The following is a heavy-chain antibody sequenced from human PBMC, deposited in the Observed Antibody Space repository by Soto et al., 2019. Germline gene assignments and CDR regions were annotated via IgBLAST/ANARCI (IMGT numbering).Heavy chain of an antibody. D-gene: IGHD1-26*01. J-gene: IGHJ4*02. CDR2: IVVGSGNT. CDR3: AAGAVLEELLGHLDY. CDR1: GFSFTSTA. V-gene: IGHV1-58*01. Sequence: GASAKVSCKASGFSFTSTAVQWVRQAHGQRLEWIGWIVVGSGNTNYAQKFQERVTITRDMSTSTAYMELSSLRSEDTAVYYCAAGAVLEELLGHLDYWGQGTLVTVSS.